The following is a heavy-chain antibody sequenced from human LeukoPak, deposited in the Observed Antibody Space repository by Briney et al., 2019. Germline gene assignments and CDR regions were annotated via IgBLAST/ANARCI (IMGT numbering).Heavy chain of an antibody. CDR3: ARSSGIAAAAYFDY. V-gene: IGHV4-59*11. D-gene: IGHD6-13*01. CDR2: IYYSGST. CDR1: GGSISSHY. Sequence: SETLSLTCTVSGGSISSHYWSWIRQPPGKGLEWIGYIYYSGSTNYNPSLKSRVTISVDTSKNQFSLKLSSVTAADTAVYYCARSSGIAAAAYFDYWGQGTLVTVSS. J-gene: IGHJ4*02.